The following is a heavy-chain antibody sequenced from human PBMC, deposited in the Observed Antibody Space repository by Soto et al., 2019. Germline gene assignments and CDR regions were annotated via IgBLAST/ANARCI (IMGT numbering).Heavy chain of an antibody. J-gene: IGHJ4*02. CDR3: AREFRYDSSGYLGRGFDY. V-gene: IGHV4-31*03. Sequence: SETLSLTCTVSGVSISSGGYYWSWIRQHPGKGLEWIGYIYYSGSTYYNPSLKSRVTISVDTSKNQFSLKLSSVTAADTAVYYCAREFRYDSSGYLGRGFDYWGQGTLVTVSS. CDR1: GVSISSGGYY. D-gene: IGHD3-22*01. CDR2: IYYSGST.